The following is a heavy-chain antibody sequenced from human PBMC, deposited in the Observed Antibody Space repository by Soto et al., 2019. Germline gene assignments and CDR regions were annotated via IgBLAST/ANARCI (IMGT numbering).Heavy chain of an antibody. V-gene: IGHV4-59*01. J-gene: IGHJ5*02. CDR3: ARAYDDTNGYSIDP. D-gene: IGHD3-22*01. CDR1: GGSMNSYY. CDR2: IYDGDSA. Sequence: QVQLQESGPGLVKPSETLSLTCTVSGGSMNSYYWSWIRQPPGKGLEWLGYIYDGDSANYNPSLKRRVIISVDMSKNQFSLRLTSVTAADTAVYYCARAYDDTNGYSIDPWGQGTLVTVSS.